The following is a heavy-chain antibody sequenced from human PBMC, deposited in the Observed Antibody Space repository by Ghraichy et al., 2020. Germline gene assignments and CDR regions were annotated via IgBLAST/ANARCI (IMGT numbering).Heavy chain of an antibody. CDR1: GGSIRYY. CDR3: ARVGDYYDTGGYYVRYFDL. CDR2: IYYSGST. Sequence: SQTLSLTCTVSGGSIRYYWSWIRQPPGKGLEWIGHIYYSGSTSYNPSLKSRVTISVDTSKKQFSLNLSSVTAADTAVYYCARVGDYYDTGGYYVRYFDLWGRGTLVTVSS. V-gene: IGHV4-59*01. J-gene: IGHJ2*01. D-gene: IGHD3-22*01.